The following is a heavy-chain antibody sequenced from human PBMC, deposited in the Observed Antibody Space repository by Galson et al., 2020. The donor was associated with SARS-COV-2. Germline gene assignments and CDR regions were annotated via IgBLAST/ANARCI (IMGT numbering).Heavy chain of an antibody. Sequence: GGSLRLSCAASGFTPSAYYLFPFRDYSLSWIRQAPGKGLEWLGYITSSGSGKYYADSVKGRFTISRDNAKNSLYLQMDSLRDGDTAVYYCARIITTGWNFDLWGRGTRVSVSS. D-gene: IGHD4-4*01. CDR1: GFTPSAYYLFPFRDYS. J-gene: IGHJ2*01. CDR3: ARIITTGWNFDL. CDR2: ITSSGSGK. V-gene: IGHV3-11*01.